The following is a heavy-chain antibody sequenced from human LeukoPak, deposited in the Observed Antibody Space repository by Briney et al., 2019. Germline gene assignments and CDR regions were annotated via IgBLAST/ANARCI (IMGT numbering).Heavy chain of an antibody. V-gene: IGHV1-8*01. Sequence: ASVKVSCKASGYTFTTYDINWVRQATGQGLEWMGWMNPNSGNTGYAQKFQGRVTMTRNTSISTAFMELSGLRSEDTAVYFCARRNTAMVAGLGYWGQGSLVTVSS. CDR1: GYTFTTYD. J-gene: IGHJ4*02. CDR2: MNPNSGNT. D-gene: IGHD5-18*01. CDR3: ARRNTAMVAGLGY.